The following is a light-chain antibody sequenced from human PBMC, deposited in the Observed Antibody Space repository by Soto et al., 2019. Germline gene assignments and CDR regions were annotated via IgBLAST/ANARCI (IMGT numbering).Light chain of an antibody. CDR1: QSVMSNY. Sequence: IVLTQSPGSLSLSPGERATLSCRASQSVMSNYLSWYQQKPGQAPRLLIYGAATRATGIPARFSGSGSGTEFTLTISSLQSEDFAVYYCQQYHNWPAFGQGTKVDIK. CDR2: GAA. J-gene: IGKJ1*01. CDR3: QQYHNWPA. V-gene: IGKV3-15*01.